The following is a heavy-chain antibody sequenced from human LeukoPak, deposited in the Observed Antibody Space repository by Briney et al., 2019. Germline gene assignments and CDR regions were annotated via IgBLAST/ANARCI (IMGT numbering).Heavy chain of an antibody. Sequence: SETLSLTCAVSGGSISSGGYSWSWIRQPPGKGLEWIGYIYHSGSTYYNPSLKSRVTISVDRSRNQFSLKLSSVTAADTAVYYCARGRVTMVRGVGAAWFDPWGQGTLVTVSS. J-gene: IGHJ5*02. CDR2: IYHSGST. D-gene: IGHD3-10*01. CDR3: ARGRVTMVRGVGAAWFDP. V-gene: IGHV4-30-2*01. CDR1: GGSISSGGYS.